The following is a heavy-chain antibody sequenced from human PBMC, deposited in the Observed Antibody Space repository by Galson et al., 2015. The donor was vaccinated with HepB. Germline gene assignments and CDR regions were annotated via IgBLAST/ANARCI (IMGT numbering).Heavy chain of an antibody. D-gene: IGHD3-9*01. CDR1: GYTFTNYA. V-gene: IGHV7-4-1*02. CDR3: ARDRDFDSGNYAY. Sequence: SVKVSCKASGYTFTNYAINWVRQAPGQGLEWMGWINTNTGNPSYAQGFIGRFVFSLDTSVNTAYLQINSLKAGDTAFYYCARDRDFDSGNYAYWGHGTLVTVSS. CDR2: INTNTGNP. J-gene: IGHJ4*01.